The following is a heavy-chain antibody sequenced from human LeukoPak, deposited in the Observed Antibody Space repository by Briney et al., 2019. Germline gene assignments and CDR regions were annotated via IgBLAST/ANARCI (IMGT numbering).Heavy chain of an antibody. CDR1: GFAFSSLS. Sequence: PGGSLRLSCVASGFAFSSLSMSWVRQAPGKGLEWVSFIGSSGGSISDADSVKGRFTISRDNSRNSLFLQMRSLRAEDTAVYYCARYAGSFPGWLDPWGQGTLVTVSS. CDR2: IGSSGGSI. D-gene: IGHD1-26*01. J-gene: IGHJ5*02. CDR3: ARYAGSFPGWLDP. V-gene: IGHV3-21*01.